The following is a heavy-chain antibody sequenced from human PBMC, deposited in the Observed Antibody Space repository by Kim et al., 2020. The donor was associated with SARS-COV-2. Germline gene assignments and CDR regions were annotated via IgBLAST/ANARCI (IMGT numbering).Heavy chain of an antibody. V-gene: IGHV3-53*01. CDR3: ARSRMILGDDAFDI. CDR2: IYSGGST. CDR1: GFTVSSNY. D-gene: IGHD1-26*01. J-gene: IGHJ3*02. Sequence: GGSLRLSCAASGFTVSSNYMSWVRQAPGKGLEWVSVIYSGGSTYYADSVKGRFTISRDNSKNTLSLQMNSLRAEDTAVYYCARSRMILGDDAFDIWGQGTMVTVSS.